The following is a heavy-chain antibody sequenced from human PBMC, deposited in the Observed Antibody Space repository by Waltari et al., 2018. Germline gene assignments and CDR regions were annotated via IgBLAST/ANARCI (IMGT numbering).Heavy chain of an antibody. Sequence: EVQLVESGGGLVQPGGSLRLSCAVSGFPCSSYWMHWCRQTPGEGLVWLSRTNTDGSFTNYADSVEGRFTMSRDNAKDTVYLQMNSLRAEDTAIYYCVRGSLNPGFDYWGQGTLVTVSS. J-gene: IGHJ4*02. CDR1: GFPCSSYW. CDR3: VRGSLNPGFDY. V-gene: IGHV3-74*01. CDR2: TNTDGSFT.